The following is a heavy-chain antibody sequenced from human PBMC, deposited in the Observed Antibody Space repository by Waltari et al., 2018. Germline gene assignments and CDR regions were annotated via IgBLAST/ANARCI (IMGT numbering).Heavy chain of an antibody. V-gene: IGHV4-34*01. CDR1: GGSFSGYY. Sequence: QVQLQQWGAGLLKPSETLSLPCPVYGGSFSGYYWSWIRQPPGKGLEWIGEINHSGSTNYNPSLKSRVTISVDTSKNQFSLKLNSVTAADTAVYYCARGSRRYYYMDVWGKGTTVTVSS. J-gene: IGHJ6*03. CDR2: INHSGST. CDR3: ARGSRRYYYMDV.